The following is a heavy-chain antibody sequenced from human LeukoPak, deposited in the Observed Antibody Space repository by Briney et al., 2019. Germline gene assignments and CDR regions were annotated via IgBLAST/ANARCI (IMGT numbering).Heavy chain of an antibody. CDR3: AKDRRGYSYVDY. CDR1: GITFGCCA. Sequence: GGSLRLSCVACGITFGCCAMRWGRQVPRGGLEWVFDISGRGESTYYADSVKGRFTISRDNSMNTLYLQMNSLRAEDTAVYYCAKDRRGYSYVDYWGQGTLVTVSS. D-gene: IGHD5-18*01. V-gene: IGHV3-23*01. CDR2: ISGRGEST. J-gene: IGHJ4*02.